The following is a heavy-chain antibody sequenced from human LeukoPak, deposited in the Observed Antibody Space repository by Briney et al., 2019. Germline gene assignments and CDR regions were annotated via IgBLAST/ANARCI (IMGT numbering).Heavy chain of an antibody. J-gene: IGHJ6*02. CDR3: ARSGGSWYMPYYYYYGMDV. Sequence: GESLKISCKGSGYSFTSYWIGWVRQMPGKGLEWMGIIYPGDSDTRYSPSFQGQVTISADKSISTAYPQWSSLKASDTAMYYCARSGGSWYMPYYYYYGMDVWGQGTTVTVSS. CDR1: GYSFTSYW. D-gene: IGHD6-13*01. V-gene: IGHV5-51*01. CDR2: IYPGDSDT.